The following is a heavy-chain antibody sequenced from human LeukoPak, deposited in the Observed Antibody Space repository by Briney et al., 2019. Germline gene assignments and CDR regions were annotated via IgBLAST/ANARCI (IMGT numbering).Heavy chain of an antibody. J-gene: IGHJ4*02. D-gene: IGHD5-24*01. V-gene: IGHV4-38-2*01. CDR3: ARHVYGRHQLQSYHFDY. CDR1: GYSTSSGHY. CDR2: MYKSGST. Sequence: SQTLSLTCDVSGYSTSSGHYWGWIRQSPGKGLEWLASMYKSGSTYFKSSLKSRVTISLDTPKNQFSLPLNSVTAADTAIYYCARHVYGRHQLQSYHFDYWGQGILVTVSS.